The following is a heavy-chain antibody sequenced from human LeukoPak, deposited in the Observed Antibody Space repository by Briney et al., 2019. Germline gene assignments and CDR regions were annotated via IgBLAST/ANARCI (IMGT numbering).Heavy chain of an antibody. J-gene: IGHJ5*02. CDR3: VRSKSGAYGWFDP. CDR1: GGXISGYF. Sequence: PSETLSLTCTVSGGXISGYFCTWIRQPPGKGLEWIGYIYYTGNTNYNPSLKSRVTISIDTSKNHFSLNVNSVTAADAAVYYCVRSKSGAYGWFDPWGPGTLVTVSS. V-gene: IGHV4-59*01. CDR2: IYYTGNT. D-gene: IGHD2-15*01.